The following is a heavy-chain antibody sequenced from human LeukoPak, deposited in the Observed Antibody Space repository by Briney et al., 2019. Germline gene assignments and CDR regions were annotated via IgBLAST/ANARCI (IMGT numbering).Heavy chain of an antibody. CDR1: GGSISGYY. V-gene: IGHV4-34*01. CDR2: INHSGST. J-gene: IGHJ5*02. CDR3: ASRWGYYDSSGYYRRNNWFDP. D-gene: IGHD3-22*01. Sequence: SETLSLTCAVYGGSISGYYWSWIRQPPGKGLEWIGEINHSGSTNYNPSLKSRVTISVDTSKNQFSLKLSSVTAADTAVYYCASRWGYYDSSGYYRRNNWFDPWGQGTLVTSPQ.